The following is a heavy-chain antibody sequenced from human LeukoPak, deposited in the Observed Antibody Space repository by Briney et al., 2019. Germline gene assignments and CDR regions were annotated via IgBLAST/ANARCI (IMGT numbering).Heavy chain of an antibody. Sequence: GGSLRLSCAASGFTFSSYWMHWVRQAPGKGLVWVAHINSDGSEKNYVDSVKGRFTISRDNARNSQFLQMNSLRAEDTAVYYCASGGGWVFFNWGQGTLVTVSS. CDR1: GFTFSSYW. CDR3: ASGGGWVFFN. CDR2: INSDGSEK. D-gene: IGHD6-19*01. J-gene: IGHJ4*02. V-gene: IGHV3-7*01.